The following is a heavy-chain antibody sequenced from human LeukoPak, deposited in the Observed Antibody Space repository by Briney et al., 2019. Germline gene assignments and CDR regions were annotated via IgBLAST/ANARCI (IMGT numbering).Heavy chain of an antibody. J-gene: IGHJ4*02. CDR1: GGSMSSYY. D-gene: IGHD4-17*01. Sequence: PSETLSLTCTVSGGSMSSYYWSWIRQPPGKGLEWIGYIYYSGSTNYNPSLKSRLTISVDTSKNQFSLKLSSVTAADTAVYYCARTSGYFGDFLDYWGQGTLVTVSS. V-gene: IGHV4-59*08. CDR3: ARTSGYFGDFLDY. CDR2: IYYSGST.